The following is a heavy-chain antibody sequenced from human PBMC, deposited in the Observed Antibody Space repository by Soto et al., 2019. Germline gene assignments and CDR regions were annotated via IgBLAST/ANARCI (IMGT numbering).Heavy chain of an antibody. CDR2: ISYDGSKK. V-gene: IGHV3-30*18. Sequence: QVQLVESGGGVVQPGRSLRLSCAASGFTFRTNGMHWVRQAPGKGLEWVAIISYDGSKKYYADSVKGRLTISRDNSKNTLYLQMNSLGAEDTAVYFCAKDRVESGLGEIDYWGQGTLVTVSS. D-gene: IGHD3-16*01. J-gene: IGHJ4*02. CDR1: GFTFRTNG. CDR3: AKDRVESGLGEIDY.